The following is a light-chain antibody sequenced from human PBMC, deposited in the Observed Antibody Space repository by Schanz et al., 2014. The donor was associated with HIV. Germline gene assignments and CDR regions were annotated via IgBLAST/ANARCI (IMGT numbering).Light chain of an antibody. V-gene: IGLV3-21*04. CDR3: QVWDSYINVV. CDR1: NLGSKS. Sequence: SYELTQPPSVSVAPGETARMTCGGNNLGSKSVHWYRQKPGQAPVLVIYYDTDRPSGIPERFSGSNSGQTAILTINWVEAGDEADYYCQVWDSYINVVFGGGTKLTVL. J-gene: IGLJ2*01. CDR2: YDT.